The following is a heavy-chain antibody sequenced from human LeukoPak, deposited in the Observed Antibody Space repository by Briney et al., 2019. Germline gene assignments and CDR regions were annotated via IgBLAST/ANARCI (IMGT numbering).Heavy chain of an antibody. CDR3: ARAPGQWPNRAEYFQH. CDR2: ISYDGSDK. J-gene: IGHJ1*01. CDR1: RFTFSNYV. D-gene: IGHD6-19*01. Sequence: PGGSLRLSCAASRFTFSNYVMHWVRQAPGKGLEWVAVISYDGSDKYYADSVKGRFTISRDNSKNTLYLQMNSLRAEDTAVYYCARAPGQWPNRAEYFQHWGQGTLVTVSS. V-gene: IGHV3-30*03.